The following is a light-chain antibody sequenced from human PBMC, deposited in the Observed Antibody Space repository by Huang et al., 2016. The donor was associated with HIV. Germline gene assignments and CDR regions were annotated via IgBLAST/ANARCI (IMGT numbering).Light chain of an antibody. Sequence: IQMTQSPTSLSASVGYRVFISCRTSQSVGTYLNWYQQKPGKAPKLLISSASTLHNGVPSRFSGGGSGTVFTLTIRGLQFDDFATYFCQQSYGALSSFGPGTRL. CDR2: SAS. J-gene: IGKJ5*01. CDR1: QSVGTY. CDR3: QQSYGALSS. V-gene: IGKV1-39*01.